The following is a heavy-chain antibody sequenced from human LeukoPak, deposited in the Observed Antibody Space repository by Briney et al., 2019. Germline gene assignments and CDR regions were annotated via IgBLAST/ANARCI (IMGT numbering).Heavy chain of an antibody. CDR3: ARALFHSLAVFDY. D-gene: IGHD2/OR15-2a*01. CDR2: ISGSGGRT. J-gene: IGHJ4*02. Sequence: GGSLRLSGAGIRFTFISCAMSWVRQAPGRGLEWVSAISGSGGRTYYADSVKGRFTISRDNSKNTLYLQMKRLRAEVTAVYYCARALFHSLAVFDYWGQGTLVTVSS. V-gene: IGHV3-23*01. CDR1: RFTFISCA.